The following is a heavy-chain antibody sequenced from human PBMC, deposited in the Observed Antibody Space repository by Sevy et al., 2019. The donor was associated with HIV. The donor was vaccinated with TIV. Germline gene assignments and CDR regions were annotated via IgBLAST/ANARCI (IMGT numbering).Heavy chain of an antibody. CDR1: GFTVSSNY. J-gene: IGHJ4*02. D-gene: IGHD1-26*01. V-gene: IGHV3-53*01. Sequence: GGSLRLSCAASGFTVSSNYMSWVRQAPGKGLEWVSAFYAGGTTYHADSVKGRFIISRDNSKNTLYIQMNSLRAEDTAVYFCVKQVGTTTIFDFWGQGTLVTVSS. CDR2: FYAGGTT. CDR3: VKQVGTTTIFDF.